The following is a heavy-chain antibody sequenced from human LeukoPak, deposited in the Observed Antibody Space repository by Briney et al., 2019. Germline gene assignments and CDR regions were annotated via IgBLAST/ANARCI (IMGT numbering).Heavy chain of an antibody. CDR2: ILSSGDTT. CDR3: AKNFASAWNCYMDV. V-gene: IGHV3-23*01. J-gene: IGHJ6*03. CDR1: GFYLSNYA. D-gene: IGHD1-1*01. Sequence: GGSLRLSCTASGFYLSNYAMSWGRPAPGKGLQWVSDILSSGDTTHYADSVKGRFTISRDNSKNTLYLQMNSLRAEDTAVYYCAKNFASAWNCYMDVWGKGTTVTVSS.